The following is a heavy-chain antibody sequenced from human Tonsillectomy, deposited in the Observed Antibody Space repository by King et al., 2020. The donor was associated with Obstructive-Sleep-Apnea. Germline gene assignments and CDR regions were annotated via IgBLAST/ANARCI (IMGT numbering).Heavy chain of an antibody. CDR2: SIPILGIG. CDR3: ARDRVPTGFGEFISPAHAFDI. D-gene: IGHD3-10*01. Sequence: VQLVESGAEVKKPGSSVKVSCKASGGTFSSYSISLVRQAPGQGLEWMGGSIPILGIGNYAQKFQGRGTITADKSTSTAYLELSSLRSEDTAGYYCARDRVPTGFGEFISPAHAFDIWGQGTMVTVSS. V-gene: IGHV1-69*10. J-gene: IGHJ3*02. CDR1: GGTFSSYS.